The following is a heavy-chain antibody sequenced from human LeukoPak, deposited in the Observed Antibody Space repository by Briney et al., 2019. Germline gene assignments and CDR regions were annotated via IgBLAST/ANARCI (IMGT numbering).Heavy chain of an antibody. CDR1: GYRFRDHY. CDR2: INPNSGGT. D-gene: IGHD4-17*01. V-gene: IGHV1-2*02. J-gene: IGHJ5*02. Sequence: GASVKVSCKAYGYRFRDHYIHWVRQAPGQGPEYLGWINPNSGGTNYAQKFQGRVTLTRDTSIDTAYIHLDSLTSDDTAVYFCARGYFGDYVLDTWGQGTLVTVSS. CDR3: ARGYFGDYVLDT.